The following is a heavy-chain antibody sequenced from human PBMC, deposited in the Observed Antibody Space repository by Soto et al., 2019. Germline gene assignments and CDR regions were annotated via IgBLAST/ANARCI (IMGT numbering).Heavy chain of an antibody. V-gene: IGHV4-59*01. J-gene: IGHJ4*02. CDR2: IYYSGST. Sequence: PSETQSLTCTVSGGSISSYYWSWIRQPPGKGLEWIGYIYYSGSTNYNPSLKSRVTISVDTSKNQFSLKLSSVTAADTAVYYCARSYYDFWVDYWGQGTLVTVSS. CDR3: ARSYYDFWVDY. CDR1: GGSISSYY. D-gene: IGHD3-3*01.